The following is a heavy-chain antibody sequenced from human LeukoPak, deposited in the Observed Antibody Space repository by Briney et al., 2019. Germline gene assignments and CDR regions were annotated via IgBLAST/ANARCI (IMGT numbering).Heavy chain of an antibody. CDR2: ITSSSTYT. J-gene: IGHJ4*02. V-gene: IGHV3-11*06. D-gene: IGHD4-17*01. CDR1: GFTFSDYY. Sequence: PGGSLRLSCAASGFTFSDYYMNWIRQAPGKGLEWVSYITSSSTYTNNADSVKGRFTISRDNAKNSLYLQMNSLRDEDTAVYYCARDQDYGFDYWGQGTLVTVSS. CDR3: ARDQDYGFDY.